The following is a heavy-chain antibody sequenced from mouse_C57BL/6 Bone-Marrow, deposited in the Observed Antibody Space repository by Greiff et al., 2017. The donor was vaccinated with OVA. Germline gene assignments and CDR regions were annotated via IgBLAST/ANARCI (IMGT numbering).Heavy chain of an antibody. CDR2: IWSGGST. CDR1: GFSLTSYG. J-gene: IGHJ3*01. Sequence: QVQLKQSGPGLVQPSQSLSITCTVSGFSLTSYGVHWVRQSPGKGLEWLGVIWSGGSTDYNAAFISRLSISKDNSKSKVFFKMNSLQADDTAIYYCARNRNYDYDVGFAYWGQGTLVTVSA. V-gene: IGHV2-2*01. CDR3: ARNRNYDYDVGFAY. D-gene: IGHD2-4*01.